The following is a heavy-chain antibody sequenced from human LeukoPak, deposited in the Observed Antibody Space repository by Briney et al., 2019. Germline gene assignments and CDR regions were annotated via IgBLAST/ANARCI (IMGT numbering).Heavy chain of an antibody. Sequence: GGSLRLSCAASGFTFSSYAMSWVRQAPGKGLEWVSAISGSGGSTYYADSVKGRFTISRDNSKNTLYPQMNGLRAEDTAVYYCAKMVMVVAAIDYWGQGTLVTVSS. CDR3: AKMVMVVAAIDY. V-gene: IGHV3-23*01. CDR2: ISGSGGST. CDR1: GFTFSSYA. J-gene: IGHJ4*02. D-gene: IGHD2-15*01.